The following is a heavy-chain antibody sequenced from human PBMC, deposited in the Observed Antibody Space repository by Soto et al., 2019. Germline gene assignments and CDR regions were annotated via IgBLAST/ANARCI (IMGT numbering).Heavy chain of an antibody. CDR3: ARPHEPLVPAGLFDC. Sequence: QVQLVQSGAEVKEPGSSVKVSCKSSGPTFISYAISWVRQAPGQGLEWMGGFVPIFGTPNYAQKFQGRITITADESTSTAYMELSSLTVEDTALFYFARPHEPLVPAGLFDCWGQGTLVIVSS. V-gene: IGHV1-69*12. D-gene: IGHD2-2*01. CDR2: FVPIFGTP. J-gene: IGHJ4*02. CDR1: GPTFISYA.